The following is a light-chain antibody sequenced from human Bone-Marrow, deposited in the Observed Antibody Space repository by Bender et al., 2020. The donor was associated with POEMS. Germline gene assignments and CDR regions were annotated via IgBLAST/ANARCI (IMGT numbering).Light chain of an antibody. CDR2: SDN. Sequence: QSALTQPASVSGSPGQSITISCTGTSSDVGTYIFVSWYQQHPGKGPKLLIYSDNQRPSGVPDRFYAFKSGTSASLAISGLQSEDEADYYCAAWDAGLSGGVFGGGTKLTVL. CDR1: SSDVGTYIF. CDR3: AAWDAGLSGGV. J-gene: IGLJ3*02. V-gene: IGLV2-14*02.